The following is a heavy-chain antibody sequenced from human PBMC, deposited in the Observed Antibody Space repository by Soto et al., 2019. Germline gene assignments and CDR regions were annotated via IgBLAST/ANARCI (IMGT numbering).Heavy chain of an antibody. CDR2: ISSSSSTI. CDR1: GFTFSSYS. V-gene: IGHV3-48*01. CDR3: ARESFWSGYPYYFDY. J-gene: IGHJ4*02. Sequence: PAGSLRLSCAASGFTFSSYSMNWVRQAPGKGLEWVSYISSSSSTIYYADSVKGRFTISRDNAKNSLYLQMNSLRAEDTAVYYFARESFWSGYPYYFDYWGKGTLVTVSS. D-gene: IGHD3-3*01.